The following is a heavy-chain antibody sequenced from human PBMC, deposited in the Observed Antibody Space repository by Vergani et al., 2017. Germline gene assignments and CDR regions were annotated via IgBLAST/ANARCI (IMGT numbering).Heavy chain of an antibody. Sequence: QVQLQESGPGLVKPSQTLSLTCTVSGGSISSGSYYWSWIRQPAGKGLEWIGRIYTSGSTNYNPSLKSRVTISVDTSKNQFSLKLSSVTAADTAVYYCARSMFTMVWGGRGWFDPWGQGTLVTVSS. V-gene: IGHV4-61*02. CDR1: GGSISSGSYY. D-gene: IGHD3-10*01. J-gene: IGHJ5*02. CDR2: IYTSGST. CDR3: ARSMFTMVWGGRGWFDP.